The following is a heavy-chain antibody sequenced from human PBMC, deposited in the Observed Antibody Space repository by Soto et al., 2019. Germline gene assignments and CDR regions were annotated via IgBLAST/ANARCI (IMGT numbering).Heavy chain of an antibody. CDR3: AKCLRDRYYYYGMDV. V-gene: IGHV3-23*01. CDR1: GFTFSSYA. Sequence: PGGSLRLSCAASGFTFSSYAMSWVRQAPGKGLERVSAISGSGGSTYYADSVKGRFTISRDNSKNTLYLQMNSLRAEDTAVYYSAKCLRDRYYYYGMDVWGQGTTVTVSS. D-gene: IGHD3-16*01. J-gene: IGHJ6*02. CDR2: ISGSGGST.